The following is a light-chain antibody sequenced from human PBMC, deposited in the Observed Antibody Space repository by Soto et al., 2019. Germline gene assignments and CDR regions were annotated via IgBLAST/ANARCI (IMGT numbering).Light chain of an antibody. Sequence: EIVLTQSPGTLSLSPGERATLSCRASQSVSSSYLAWYQQTPGQAPRPLIYGASSRAIGLPDRFSGSGSVTGFTLPISRREPEDCAVYYCQECDSSPWTCGQGCKVVIK. V-gene: IGKV3-20*01. CDR1: QSVSSSY. CDR3: QECDSSPWT. CDR2: GAS. J-gene: IGKJ1*01.